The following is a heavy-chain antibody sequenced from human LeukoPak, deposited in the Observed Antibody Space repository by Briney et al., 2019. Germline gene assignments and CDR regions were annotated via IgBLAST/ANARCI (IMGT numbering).Heavy chain of an antibody. CDR2: ISSSSSYI. CDR1: GFTFSSYT. V-gene: IGHV3-21*01. J-gene: IGHJ6*03. CDR3: AKVGKTENYYGSGRFSYYYYMDV. D-gene: IGHD3-10*01. Sequence: PGGSLRLSCAASGFTFSSYTMNWVRQAPGKGLEWVSSISSSSSYIYYADSVKGRFTISRDNAKNSLYLQMNSLRAEDTAVYYCAKVGKTENYYGSGRFSYYYYMDVWGKGTTVTISS.